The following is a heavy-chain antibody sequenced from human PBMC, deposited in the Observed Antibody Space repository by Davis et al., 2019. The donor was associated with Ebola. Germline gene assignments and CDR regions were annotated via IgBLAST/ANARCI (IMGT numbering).Heavy chain of an antibody. D-gene: IGHD3-10*01. CDR3: ARDSRGYYYYYYGMDV. CDR1: GFTFDDYA. CDR2: ISWNSGSI. Sequence: SLKISCAASGFTFDDYAMHWVRQAPGKGLEWVSGISWNSGSIDYADSVKGRFTISRDNAKNSLYLQMNSLRAEDTAVYYCARDSRGYYYYYYGMDVWGQGTTVTVSS. J-gene: IGHJ6*02. V-gene: IGHV3-9*01.